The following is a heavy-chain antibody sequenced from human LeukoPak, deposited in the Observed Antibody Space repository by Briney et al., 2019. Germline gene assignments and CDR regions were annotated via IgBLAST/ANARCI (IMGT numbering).Heavy chain of an antibody. CDR2: IKQDGSEK. CDR3: ARDNGVVHGVYYMDV. V-gene: IGHV3-7*01. CDR1: GFTFSNYR. Sequence: PGGSLRLSCAASGFTFSNYRMTWVRQAPGKGLEWVADIKQDGSEKLYVKSVRGRFTISRDNAKMSLFLQMNSLRAEDTAVYYCARDNGVVHGVYYMDVWGKGTTVTVS. J-gene: IGHJ6*03. D-gene: IGHD3-3*01.